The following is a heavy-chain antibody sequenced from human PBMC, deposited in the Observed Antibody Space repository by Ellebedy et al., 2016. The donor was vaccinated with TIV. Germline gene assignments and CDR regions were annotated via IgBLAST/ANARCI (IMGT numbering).Heavy chain of an antibody. J-gene: IGHJ5*02. CDR3: AGLPTARIAGDVGWFGP. D-gene: IGHD6-13*01. CDR1: GFSFSSHS. V-gene: IGHV3-23*01. Sequence: GESLKISCLVSGFSFSSHSMTWVRQAPGKGLEWVSVISGSGLGGYSSYSDSVKGRFTISRDDSQDTLYLPMNSLRVDDMAVYYCAGLPTARIAGDVGWFGPWGQGILVTVSS. CDR2: ISGSGLGGYS.